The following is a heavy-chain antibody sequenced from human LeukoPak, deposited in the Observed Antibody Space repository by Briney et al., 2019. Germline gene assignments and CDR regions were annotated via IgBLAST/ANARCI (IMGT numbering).Heavy chain of an antibody. D-gene: IGHD6-13*01. CDR2: IYYSGST. CDR3: ARLAAAAPQGFDP. CDR1: GGSISSGGYY. V-gene: IGHV4-31*03. Sequence: PSLSCTVSGGSISSGGYYWSWIRQHPGKGLEWIGYIYYSGSTYYNPSLKSRVTISVDTSKNQFSLKLSSVTAADTAVFYCARLAAAAPQGFDPWGQGTLVTVSS. J-gene: IGHJ5*02.